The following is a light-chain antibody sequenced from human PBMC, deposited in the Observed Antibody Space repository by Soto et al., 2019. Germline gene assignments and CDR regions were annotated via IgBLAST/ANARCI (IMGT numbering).Light chain of an antibody. J-gene: IGKJ4*02. CDR1: HSIISSY. CDR3: QQYYSYSVT. V-gene: IGKV3-20*01. Sequence: EIQMTQSPSILSLSPGDRATLSCRSSHSIISSYLAWYQQKPGQAPKLLIYDASTMDTGIPYRFSGSGSGTEFTLTISRLEPDDFAAYYCQQYYSYSVTFGGGTKVDIK. CDR2: DAS.